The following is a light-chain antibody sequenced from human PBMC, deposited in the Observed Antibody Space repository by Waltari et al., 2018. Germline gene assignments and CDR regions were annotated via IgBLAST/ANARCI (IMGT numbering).Light chain of an antibody. Sequence: SPGQSITISCTGTSSDVGAYNYVSWYQQHPGKAPKLMIYDVRNRPSGVSNRFSGSKSGNTASLTISGLQAEDEADYYCSSYISSSTLELFGGGTSLTVL. V-gene: IGLV2-14*03. CDR3: SSYISSSTLEL. CDR1: SSDVGAYNY. J-gene: IGLJ2*01. CDR2: DVR.